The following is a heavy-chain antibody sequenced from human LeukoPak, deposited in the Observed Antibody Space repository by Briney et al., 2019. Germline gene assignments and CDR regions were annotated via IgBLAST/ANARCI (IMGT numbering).Heavy chain of an antibody. D-gene: IGHD5-18*01. CDR2: ISGSGGST. CDR3: AKEFIRGYSYGPFDY. V-gene: IGHV3-23*01. J-gene: IGHJ4*02. Sequence: GGSLRLSCAASGFTFSSYAMSWVRQAPGKGLEWVPAISGSGGSTYYADSVKGRFTISRDNSKNTLYLQMNSLRAEDTAVYYCAKEFIRGYSYGPFDYWGQGTLVTVSS. CDR1: GFTFSSYA.